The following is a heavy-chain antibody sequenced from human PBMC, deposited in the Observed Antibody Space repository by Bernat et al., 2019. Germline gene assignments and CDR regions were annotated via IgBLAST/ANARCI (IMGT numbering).Heavy chain of an antibody. CDR3: ASEQLPGYFDY. CDR1: GYTFTNYY. D-gene: IGHD6-6*01. J-gene: IGHJ4*02. CDR2: INPNTGST. Sequence: QVQLVQSGAEVKEPGASVKLSCKASGYTFTNYYIHWVRQAPGQGLEWMGIINPNTGSTTYAQRFQGRVTVNRDTSTSTVHMELSSLRSEDTAVYYCASEQLPGYFDYWGQGTLVTVSS. V-gene: IGHV1-46*01.